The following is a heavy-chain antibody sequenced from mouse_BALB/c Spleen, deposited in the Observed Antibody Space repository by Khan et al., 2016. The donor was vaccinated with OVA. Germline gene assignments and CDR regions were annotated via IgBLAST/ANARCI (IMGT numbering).Heavy chain of an antibody. V-gene: IGHV3-6*02. CDR1: GYSITSGCY. D-gene: IGHD4-1*01. J-gene: IGHJ2*01. CDR3: AMDETAPDYFDY. Sequence: EVQLQESGPGLVKPSQSLSLTCSVTGYSITSGCYWNWIRQFPGNKLEWMGYISYDGINNYNPSLKNRISINRDTSKNQFFLQLNSVTTEDTATYSCAMDETAPDYFDYWGQGTTLTVSS. CDR2: ISYDGIN.